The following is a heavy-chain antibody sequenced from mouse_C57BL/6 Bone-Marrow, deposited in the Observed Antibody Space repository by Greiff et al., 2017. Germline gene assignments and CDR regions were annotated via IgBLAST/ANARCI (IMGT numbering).Heavy chain of an antibody. CDR2: INPSSGYT. D-gene: IGHD1-2*01. Sequence: VMLVESGAELARPGASVKMSCKASGYTFTSSTMHWVKQRPGQGLEWIGYINPSSGYTKYNQKFKDKATLTADKSSSTAYMQLSSLTSEDSAVYYCARSDYGPWFAYWGQGTLVTVSA. V-gene: IGHV1-4*01. CDR3: ARSDYGPWFAY. CDR1: GYTFTSST. J-gene: IGHJ3*01.